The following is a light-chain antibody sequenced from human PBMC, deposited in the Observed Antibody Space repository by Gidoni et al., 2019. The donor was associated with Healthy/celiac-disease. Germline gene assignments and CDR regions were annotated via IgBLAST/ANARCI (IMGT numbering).Light chain of an antibody. V-gene: IGLV2-23*01. CDR2: EGS. Sequence: SWYQQHPGKAPKPMIYEGSKRPSGVSNRFSGSKSGNTASLTISGLQAEDEADYYCCSYAGSRVFGGGTKLTVL. CDR3: CSYAGSRV. J-gene: IGLJ3*02.